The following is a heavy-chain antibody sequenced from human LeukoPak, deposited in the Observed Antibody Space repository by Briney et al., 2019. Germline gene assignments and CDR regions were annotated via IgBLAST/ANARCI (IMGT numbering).Heavy chain of an antibody. Sequence: SETLSLTCTVSGSSINNNFWTWIRQPPGKGLEWIGYIYSSGSANYNPSIKSRVIISGDTSKNQISLKLTSVTAADTAVYFCARHRDYYDTWGRGTLVTVSS. J-gene: IGHJ4*01. CDR3: ARHRDYYDT. V-gene: IGHV4-59*08. CDR1: GSSINNNF. CDR2: IYSSGSA. D-gene: IGHD3-22*01.